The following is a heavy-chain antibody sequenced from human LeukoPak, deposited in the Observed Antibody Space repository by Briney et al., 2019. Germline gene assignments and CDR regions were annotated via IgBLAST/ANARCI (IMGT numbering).Heavy chain of an antibody. D-gene: IGHD2-2*02. J-gene: IGHJ4*02. CDR2: ISYDGSNK. CDR1: GFTFSSYG. Sequence: GGSLRLSCAASGFTFSSYGMHWVRQAPGKGLEWVAVISYDGSNKYYADSVKGRFTISRDNSMNTLYLQMNSLRAEDTAVYYCAKNPIFGYWGQGTLVTVSS. V-gene: IGHV3-30*18. CDR3: AKNPIFGY.